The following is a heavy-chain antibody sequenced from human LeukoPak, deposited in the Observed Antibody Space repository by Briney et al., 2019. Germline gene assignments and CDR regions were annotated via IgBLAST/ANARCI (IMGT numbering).Heavy chain of an antibody. CDR3: AREQWLTDYYYYGMDV. CDR1: GFTFGSYW. Sequence: GGSLRLSCAASGFTFGSYWMSWVRQAPGKGLEWVANIKQDGSEKYYVDSVKGRFTISRDNAKNSLYLQMNSLRAEDTAVYYCAREQWLTDYYYYGMDVWGQGTTVTVSS. J-gene: IGHJ6*02. V-gene: IGHV3-7*03. CDR2: IKQDGSEK. D-gene: IGHD6-19*01.